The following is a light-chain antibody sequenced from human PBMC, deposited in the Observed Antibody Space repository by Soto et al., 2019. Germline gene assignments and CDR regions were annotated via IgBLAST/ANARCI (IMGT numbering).Light chain of an antibody. J-gene: IGKJ1*01. CDR1: QSVSSSN. CDR2: GAS. Sequence: EIVLTQSPGTLSLSPGERATLSCRASQSVSSSNLAWYQQKPGQAPRLLIYGASSRATGIPDRFSGSGSGTDFTLTISGLEPEDFAVYYCQQYGSSSWTFGQGTKVDIK. V-gene: IGKV3-20*01. CDR3: QQYGSSSWT.